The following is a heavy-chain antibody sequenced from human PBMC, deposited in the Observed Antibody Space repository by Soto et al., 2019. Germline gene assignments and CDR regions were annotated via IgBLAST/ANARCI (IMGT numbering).Heavy chain of an antibody. D-gene: IGHD2-21*02. CDR2: MYHSWST. CDR1: GCSSISGGYC. CDR3: ARVTDCGGDCYGGWFDP. V-gene: IGHV4-30-2*05. J-gene: IGHJ5*02. Sequence: SETLSLTCAVSGCSSISGGYCWSWIRQPPGKGLEWIGYMYHSWSTYYNPSLKSRVTISIDTSKSQFSLKVNSVAPADTAMYYCARVTDCGGDCYGGWFDPWGQGTLVTVSS.